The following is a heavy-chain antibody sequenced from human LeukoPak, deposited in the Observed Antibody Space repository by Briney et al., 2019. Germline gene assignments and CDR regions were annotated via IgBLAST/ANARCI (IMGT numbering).Heavy chain of an antibody. Sequence: GGSLRLSCAASGFTFSSYWMSWVRQAPGKGLEWVAKIKQDGSEKYYVDSVKGRFTISRDNAKNSLYLQMNSLRAEDTAVYYCARVGYDFWSGTESFDYWGQGTLVTVSS. CDR1: GFTFSSYW. D-gene: IGHD3-3*01. J-gene: IGHJ4*02. V-gene: IGHV3-7*01. CDR3: ARVGYDFWSGTESFDY. CDR2: IKQDGSEK.